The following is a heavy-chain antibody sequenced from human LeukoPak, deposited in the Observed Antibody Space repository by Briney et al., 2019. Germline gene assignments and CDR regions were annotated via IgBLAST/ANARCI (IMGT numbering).Heavy chain of an antibody. J-gene: IGHJ4*02. CDR3: ARGDY. Sequence: ASVTVSCKASGYIFTNFDINWVRQATGQGLEWVGWMNSNSGNTGYGQKFQGRITLTRDTAISTAYMELTSLRYEDAAVYYCARGDYWGQGTLVTVSS. CDR1: GYIFTNFD. V-gene: IGHV1-8*01. CDR2: MNSNSGNT.